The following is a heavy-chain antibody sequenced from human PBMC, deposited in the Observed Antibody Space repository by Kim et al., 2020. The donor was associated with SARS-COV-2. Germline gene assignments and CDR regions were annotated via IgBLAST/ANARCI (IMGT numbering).Heavy chain of an antibody. CDR2: IYNSGST. J-gene: IGHJ6*03. CDR3: AKSLDYSYYMDV. V-gene: IGHV4-59*01. CDR1: GASISRYY. Sequence: SETLSLTYTVSGASISRYYWSWIRQSPGKGLEWMGYIYNSGSTNYNPSLKSRVTISLDTSKNHFSLKLRSVTAADTAVYFCAKSLDYSYYMDVWGEGTTV.